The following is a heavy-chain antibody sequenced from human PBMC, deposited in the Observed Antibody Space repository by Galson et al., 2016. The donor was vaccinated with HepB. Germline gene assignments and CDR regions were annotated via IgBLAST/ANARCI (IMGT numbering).Heavy chain of an antibody. CDR3: ARGAAVGGGYFQH. Sequence: CAISGDSVSSNSVAWHWIRQSPSRGLEWLGVTKYRSKWFNDYSLSVRSRITINPDPSKNQFSLQLNSVTPVDTAVYYCARGAAVGGGYFQHWGQGTLVTVSS. CDR1: GDSVSSNSVA. V-gene: IGHV6-1*01. CDR2: TKYRSKWFN. J-gene: IGHJ1*01. D-gene: IGHD6-19*01.